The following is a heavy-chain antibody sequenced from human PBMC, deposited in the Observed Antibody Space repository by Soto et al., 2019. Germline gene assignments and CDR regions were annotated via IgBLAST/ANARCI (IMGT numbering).Heavy chain of an antibody. CDR2: IWYDGSNK. Sequence: QVQLVESGGGVVQPGRSLRLSCAASGFTFSSYGMHWVRQAPGKGLEWVAVIWYDGSNKYYADSVKGRFTISRDNSKNTLYLQMNSLRAEDTAVYYCARGAAHYYYYGMDVWGQGTTVTVSS. D-gene: IGHD6-25*01. V-gene: IGHV3-33*01. J-gene: IGHJ6*02. CDR3: ARGAAHYYYYGMDV. CDR1: GFTFSSYG.